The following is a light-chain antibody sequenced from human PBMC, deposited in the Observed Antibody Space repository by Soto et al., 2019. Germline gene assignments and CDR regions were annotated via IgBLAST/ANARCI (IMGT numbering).Light chain of an antibody. CDR3: QQRSNWPST. Sequence: EIVLTQSPATLSLSPGDRATLSCRASQSVSSYVAWYQQKPGQAPRLLIYDASNRATGVPARFSGSGSGTDFPLTISSLQPEDFAVYYCQQRSNWPSTFGGGTKVEMK. CDR1: QSVSSY. V-gene: IGKV3-11*01. CDR2: DAS. J-gene: IGKJ4*01.